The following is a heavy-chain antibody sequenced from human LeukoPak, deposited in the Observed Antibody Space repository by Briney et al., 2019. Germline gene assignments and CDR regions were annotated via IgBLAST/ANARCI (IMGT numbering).Heavy chain of an antibody. CDR3: ATDREDYDSSGYYLSDAFDI. Sequence: PGGSLRLSCAVSGFTFSGYSMKWVRQAPGKGLEWVSYISSSSATIYHADSVKGRFTVSRDNAKNSLYLQMDSLRVEDTAVYYCATDREDYDSSGYYLSDAFDIWGQGTMVIVSS. V-gene: IGHV3-48*01. D-gene: IGHD3-22*01. CDR2: ISSSSATI. J-gene: IGHJ3*02. CDR1: GFTFSGYS.